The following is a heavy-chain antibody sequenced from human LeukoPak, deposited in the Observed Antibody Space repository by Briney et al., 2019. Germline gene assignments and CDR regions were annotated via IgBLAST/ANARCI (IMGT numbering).Heavy chain of an antibody. CDR2: IYGGDGT. CDR1: GFTITNKY. D-gene: IGHD5-18*01. Sequence: PGGSLRLSCAASGFTITNKYMSWVRQAPGQGLEWVAVIYGGDGTYYADSVKGRFTISRDNSKNTIYLQMNSLRAEDTAVYHCARDGEYSYGYGFDYWGQGTLVTVSS. CDR3: ARDGEYSYGYGFDY. J-gene: IGHJ4*02. V-gene: IGHV3-53*01.